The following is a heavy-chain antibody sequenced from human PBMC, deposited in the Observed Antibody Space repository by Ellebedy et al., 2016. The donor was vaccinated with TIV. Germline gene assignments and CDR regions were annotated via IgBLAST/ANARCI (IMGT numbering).Heavy chain of an antibody. D-gene: IGHD3-10*01. CDR3: ARDLYGSGRGSVDP. V-gene: IGHV4-4*02. CDR2: IYHSGST. J-gene: IGHJ5*02. CDR1: GGSISNSNW. Sequence: GSLRLXXAVSGGSISNSNWWSWVRQPPGKGLEWLGEIYHSGSTNYNPSLKSRVTILVDKSKIQFSLKLSSVTAADTAVYYCARDLYGSGRGSVDPWGQGTLVTVSS.